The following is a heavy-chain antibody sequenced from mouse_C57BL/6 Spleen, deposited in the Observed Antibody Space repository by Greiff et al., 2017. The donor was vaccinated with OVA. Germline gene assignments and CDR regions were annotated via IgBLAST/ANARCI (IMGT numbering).Heavy chain of an antibody. J-gene: IGHJ2*01. CDR1: GFTFSSYA. Sequence: EVKVVESGGGLVKPGGSLKLSCAASGFTFSSYAMSWVRQTPEKRLEWVATISDGGSYTYYPDNVKGRFTISRDNAKNNLYLQMSHLKSEDTAMYYCARDLERSNYYFDYWGQGTTLTVSS. CDR3: ARDLERSNYYFDY. V-gene: IGHV5-4*01. D-gene: IGHD2-5*01. CDR2: ISDGGSYT.